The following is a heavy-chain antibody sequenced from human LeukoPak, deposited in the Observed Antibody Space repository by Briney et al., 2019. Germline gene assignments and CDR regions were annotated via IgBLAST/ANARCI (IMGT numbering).Heavy chain of an antibody. CDR2: IYYSGST. CDR1: GGSISSSSYY. J-gene: IGHJ5*02. V-gene: IGHV4-39*07. CDR3: AREVFYSSGWYDGSNWFDP. Sequence: SETLSLTCTVSGGSISSSSYYWGWIRQPPGKGLEWIGSIYYSGSTYYNPSLKSRVTISVYTSKNQFSLKLSSVTAADTAVYYCAREVFYSSGWYDGSNWFDPWGQGTLVTVSS. D-gene: IGHD6-19*01.